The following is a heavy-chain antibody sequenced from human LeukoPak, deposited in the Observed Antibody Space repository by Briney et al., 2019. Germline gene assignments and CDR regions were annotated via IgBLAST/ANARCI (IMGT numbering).Heavy chain of an antibody. Sequence: GGSLRLSCAASGFTFSSYGMHWVRQAPGKGLEWVAVISYDGSNKYYADSVKGRFTISRDNSKNTLYLQMNSLRAEDTAVYYCARDLYPSQYTILTGPFDYWGQGILVTVSS. V-gene: IGHV3-30*03. CDR3: ARDLYPSQYTILTGPFDY. D-gene: IGHD3-9*01. CDR1: GFTFSSYG. CDR2: ISYDGSNK. J-gene: IGHJ4*02.